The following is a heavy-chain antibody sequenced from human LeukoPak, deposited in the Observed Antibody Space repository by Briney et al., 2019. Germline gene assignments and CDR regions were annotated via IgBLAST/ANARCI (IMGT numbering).Heavy chain of an antibody. CDR3: TSWGDTTAEYFQR. CDR1: GFTFNRCW. J-gene: IGHJ1*01. CDR2: INPDGRDT. D-gene: IGHD2-21*02. Sequence: QSGGSLRLSCVVSGFTFNRCWMNWVRQAPGKGLEWVAHINPDGRDTYYVDSVKGRFTISRDNAQNSMYLQMNGLRVEDTAVYYCTSWGDTTAEYFQRWGQGTLVTVSS. V-gene: IGHV3-7*01.